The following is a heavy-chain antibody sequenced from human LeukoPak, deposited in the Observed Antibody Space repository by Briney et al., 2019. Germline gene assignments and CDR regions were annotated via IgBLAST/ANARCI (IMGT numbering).Heavy chain of an antibody. D-gene: IGHD6-13*01. CDR2: INHSGST. V-gene: IGHV4-34*01. J-gene: IGHJ6*02. CDR1: GGSFSGYY. CDR3: AISSSWYLVYYYGMDV. Sequence: SETLSLTCAVYGGSFSGYYWSWIRQPPGKGLEWIGEINHSGSTNYNPSLKSRVTISVDTSKNQFSLKLSSETAADTAVYYCAISSSWYLVYYYGMDVWGQGTTVTVSS.